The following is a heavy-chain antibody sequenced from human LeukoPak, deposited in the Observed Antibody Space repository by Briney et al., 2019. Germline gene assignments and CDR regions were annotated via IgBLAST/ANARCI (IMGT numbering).Heavy chain of an antibody. CDR1: GGSISSSSYY. V-gene: IGHV4-39*01. J-gene: IGHJ4*02. CDR3: ARYSSSWVDY. Sequence: SETLSLTCTVSGGSISSSSYYWGWIRQPPGKGLEWIGSIHYSGSTYYNPSLKSRVTISVDTSKNQFSLKLSSVTAADTAVYYCARYSSSWVDYWGQGTLVTVSS. D-gene: IGHD6-13*01. CDR2: IHYSGST.